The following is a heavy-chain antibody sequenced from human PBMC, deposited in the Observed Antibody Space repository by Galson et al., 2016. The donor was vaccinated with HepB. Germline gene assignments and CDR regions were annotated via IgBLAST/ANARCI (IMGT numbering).Heavy chain of an antibody. CDR3: VKDPGRGSGWLFFDF. CDR2: IMADGERT. CDR1: GFSFSTYT. D-gene: IGHD6-19*01. Sequence: SLRLSCATSGFSFSTYTMSWVRQAPGQGLEWVSAIMADGERTYYTDSVKGRFTISRDNPKTTLYLQMNSLRAEDTALYRCVKDPGRGSGWLFFDFWGQGTLVTVSS. V-gene: IGHV3-23*01. J-gene: IGHJ4*01.